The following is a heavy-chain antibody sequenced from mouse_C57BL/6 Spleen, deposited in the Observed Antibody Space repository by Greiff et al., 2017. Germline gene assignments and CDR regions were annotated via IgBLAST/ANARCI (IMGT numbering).Heavy chain of an antibody. CDR3: TFYLFFDY. Sequence: EVQLQQSGAELVRPGASVKLSCTASGFNIKDDYMHWVKQRPEQGLEWIGWIDPDNGDTDYASKFQGKATITADTSSNTAYLQLSSLTSEDTAVXYCTFYLFFDYWGQGTTLTVSS. CDR2: IDPDNGDT. V-gene: IGHV14-4*01. J-gene: IGHJ2*01. D-gene: IGHD2-3*01. CDR1: GFNIKDDY.